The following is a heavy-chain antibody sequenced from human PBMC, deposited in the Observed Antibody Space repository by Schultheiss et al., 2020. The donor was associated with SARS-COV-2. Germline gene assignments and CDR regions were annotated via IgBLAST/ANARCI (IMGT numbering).Heavy chain of an antibody. J-gene: IGHJ4*02. CDR1: GYSFTNYW. V-gene: IGHV5-51*01. D-gene: IGHD3-9*01. CDR3: ARRSRKYYDILTGLSGRGFDY. Sequence: KVSCKASGYSFTNYWIGWVRQMPGKGLEWMGIIYPGDSDTRYSPSFQGQVTISADKSISTAYLQWSSVKASDTAMYYCARRSRKYYDILTGLSGRGFDYWGQGTLVTVSS. CDR2: IYPGDSDT.